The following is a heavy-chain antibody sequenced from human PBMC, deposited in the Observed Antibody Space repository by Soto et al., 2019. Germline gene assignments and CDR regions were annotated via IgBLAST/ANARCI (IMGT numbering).Heavy chain of an antibody. CDR1: GFSLSNARMG. Sequence: QVTLKESGPVLVKPTETLTLTCTVSGFSLSNARMGVSWIRQPPGKALEWLAHIFSNDEKSYSTSLKSRLTICKYTSKRQVVLTMTNMDPVDTSTYYCERIREDYYDSSAPSVLDGFDIWFQGTMVTVSS. J-gene: IGHJ3*02. CDR2: IFSNDEK. V-gene: IGHV2-26*01. D-gene: IGHD3-22*01. CDR3: ERIREDYYDSSAPSVLDGFDI.